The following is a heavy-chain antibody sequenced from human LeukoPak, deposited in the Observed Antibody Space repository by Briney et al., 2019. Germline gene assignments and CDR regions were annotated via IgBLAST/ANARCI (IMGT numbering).Heavy chain of an antibody. D-gene: IGHD5-18*01. V-gene: IGHV5-51*01. J-gene: IGHJ4*02. Sequence: GESLKISCKGSGYSSTNYWIGWVRQMPGKGLEWMGIIYPGDSDTRYSPSFQGQVTISADKSISTAYLQWSSLKASDTAMYYCAVRGYTYGSAFDYWGQGTLVTVSS. CDR2: IYPGDSDT. CDR3: AVRGYTYGSAFDY. CDR1: GYSSTNYW.